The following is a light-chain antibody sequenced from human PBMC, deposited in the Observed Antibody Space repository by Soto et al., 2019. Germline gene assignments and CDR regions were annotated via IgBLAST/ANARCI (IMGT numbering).Light chain of an antibody. J-gene: IGKJ4*01. Sequence: DIQMTQSPSSLSASVGDRVTITCQASHAINHYLNWFQQKPGKAPKLLIYDASYLATGVPSRFSGGGSGTDFTFTISSLQPEDIATYFCQQYENLPLTFGGGTTVEIK. CDR1: HAINHY. CDR2: DAS. V-gene: IGKV1-33*01. CDR3: QQYENLPLT.